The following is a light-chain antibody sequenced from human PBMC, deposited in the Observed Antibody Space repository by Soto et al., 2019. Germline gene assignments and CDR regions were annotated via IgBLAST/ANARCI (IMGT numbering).Light chain of an antibody. CDR3: SSYTSSSVV. CDR2: DVS. J-gene: IGLJ1*01. V-gene: IGLV2-14*01. Sequence: LTQPASVSGSPGQSITISCTGTSSDVGGYNYVSWYQQHPGKAPKLMIYDVSNRPSGVSNRFSGSKSGNTASLTISGLQAEDEADYYCSSYTSSSVVFGTGTKVTVL. CDR1: SSDVGGYNY.